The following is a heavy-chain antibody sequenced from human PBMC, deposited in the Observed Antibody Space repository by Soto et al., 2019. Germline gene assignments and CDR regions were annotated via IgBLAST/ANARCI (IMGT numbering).Heavy chain of an antibody. CDR1: GFTFSSYA. Sequence: GGSLRLSCAASGFTFSSYAMSWVRQAPGKGLEWVSAISGSGGSTYYADSVKGRFTISRDNSKNTLYLQMNSLRAEDTAVYYCAKGKGRYNWNYGSPDYWGQGTLVTVSS. D-gene: IGHD1-7*01. J-gene: IGHJ4*02. CDR2: ISGSGGST. CDR3: AKGKGRYNWNYGSPDY. V-gene: IGHV3-23*01.